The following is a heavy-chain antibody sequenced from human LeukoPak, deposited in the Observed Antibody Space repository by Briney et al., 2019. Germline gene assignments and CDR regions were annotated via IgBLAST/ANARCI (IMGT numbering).Heavy chain of an antibody. Sequence: GESLKISCKGSGYSFTSYWISWGRQMPGKGLGWMGRIDPSDSYTNYSPSFQGHVTISADKSISTAYLQWSSLKASDTAMYYCARGTTGTTVDYWGQGTLVTVSS. CDR3: ARGTTGTTVDY. D-gene: IGHD1-1*01. CDR1: GYSFTSYW. CDR2: IDPSDSYT. V-gene: IGHV5-10-1*01. J-gene: IGHJ4*02.